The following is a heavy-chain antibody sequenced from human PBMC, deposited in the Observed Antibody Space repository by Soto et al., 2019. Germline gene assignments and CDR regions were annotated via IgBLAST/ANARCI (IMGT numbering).Heavy chain of an antibody. D-gene: IGHD3-10*01. CDR1: GFVFKDSS. J-gene: IGHJ4*02. CDR3: TRLISAAQDY. Sequence: EVLLVESGGGVVQPGGSLKLSCAASGFVFKDSSIHWVRQASGKGLEWVGRIRHRAYNYATAYTASVKGRFTISRDDSNNTACLQMTSLKTEDTAIYYCTRLISAAQDYWGQGTLVTVSS. V-gene: IGHV3-73*01. CDR2: IRHRAYNYAT.